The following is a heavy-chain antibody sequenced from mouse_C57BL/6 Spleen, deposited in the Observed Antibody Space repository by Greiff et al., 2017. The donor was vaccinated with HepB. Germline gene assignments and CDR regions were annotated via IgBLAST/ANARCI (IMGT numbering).Heavy chain of an antibody. J-gene: IGHJ4*01. V-gene: IGHV1-7*01. CDR1: GYTFTSYW. D-gene: IGHD2-2*01. CDR3: AIEESTMVTTNAMDY. Sequence: QVQLKQSGAELAKPGASVKLSCKASGYTFTSYWMHWVKQRPGQGLEWIGYINPSSGDTKYNQKFKDKATLTADKSSSTAYMQLSSLTYEDSAVYYCAIEESTMVTTNAMDYWGQGTSVTVSS. CDR2: INPSSGDT.